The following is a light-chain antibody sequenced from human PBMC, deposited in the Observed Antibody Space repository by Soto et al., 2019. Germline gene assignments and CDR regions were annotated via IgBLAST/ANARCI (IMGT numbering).Light chain of an antibody. CDR2: GAS. Sequence: EIVLTQSPGTLSLSPGERATLSCRASQSISSSSLVWYQQKPGQAPRLLIYGASSRATGIPDRFSGSGSGTDFALTISRPEPEDFAVYYCQQYGTSTGFTFGPGTKVDIK. CDR1: QSISSSS. CDR3: QQYGTSTGFT. V-gene: IGKV3-20*01. J-gene: IGKJ3*01.